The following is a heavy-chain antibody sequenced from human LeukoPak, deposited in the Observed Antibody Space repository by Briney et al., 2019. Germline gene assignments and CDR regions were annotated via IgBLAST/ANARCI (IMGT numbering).Heavy chain of an antibody. Sequence: PGGSLRLSCAASGLTFRNFWMCWVRQAPGKGLEWAATIKQDGSEKYYVDSVKGRFTISRDNAKDSLYLQMNSLRAEDTAVYYCARRYFDYWGQGTLVTVSS. V-gene: IGHV3-7*03. J-gene: IGHJ4*02. CDR3: ARRYFDY. CDR1: GLTFRNFW. CDR2: IKQDGSEK.